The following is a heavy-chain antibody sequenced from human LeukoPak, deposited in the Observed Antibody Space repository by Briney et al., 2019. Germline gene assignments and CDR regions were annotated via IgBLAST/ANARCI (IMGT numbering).Heavy chain of an antibody. D-gene: IGHD1-26*01. CDR3: ARYARVGATPAVY. J-gene: IGHJ4*02. V-gene: IGHV3-21*01. CDR2: ISSSSSYI. CDR1: GFTFSSYS. Sequence: PGGSLRLSCAASGFTFSSYSMNWVRQAPGKGLEWVSSISSSSSYIYYADSVKGRFTISRDNAKNSLYLQMNSLRAEDTAVYYCARYARVGATPAVYWGQGPLVSVSS.